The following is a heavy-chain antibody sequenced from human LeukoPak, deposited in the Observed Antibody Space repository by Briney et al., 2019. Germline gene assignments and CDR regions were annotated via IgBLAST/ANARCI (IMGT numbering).Heavy chain of an antibody. CDR2: IYHSGST. CDR1: GYSISSGYY. V-gene: IGHV4-38-2*02. Sequence: SETLSLTCTVSGYSISSGYYWGWIRQPPGKGLEWIGSIYHSGSTYYNPSLKSRVTISVDTSKNQFSLKLSSVTAADTAVYYCARGQEGDYYYMDVWGKGTTVTVSS. J-gene: IGHJ6*03. CDR3: ARGQEGDYYYMDV.